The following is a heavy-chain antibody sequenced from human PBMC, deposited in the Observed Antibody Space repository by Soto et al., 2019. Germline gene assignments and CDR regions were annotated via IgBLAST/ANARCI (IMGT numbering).Heavy chain of an antibody. CDR1: GFTFSSCR. CDR3: ARGPLYCSGGSCYSHFDY. Sequence: PGGSLRLSCGAFGFTFSSCRTHWVRQAPGKGLEWVAVISHDGSNKYFADSVKGRFTISRDNAKNSLYLQMNSLRDEDTAVYYCARGPLYCSGGSCYSHFDYWGQGT. CDR2: ISHDGSNK. D-gene: IGHD2-15*01. V-gene: IGHV3-30*03. J-gene: IGHJ4*02.